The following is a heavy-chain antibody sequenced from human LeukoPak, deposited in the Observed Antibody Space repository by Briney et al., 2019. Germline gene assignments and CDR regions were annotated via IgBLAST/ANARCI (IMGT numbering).Heavy chain of an antibody. CDR3: ARLDLAPRAFDI. D-gene: IGHD3-3*01. J-gene: IGHJ3*02. CDR2: IYYSGST. CDR1: GGSISSGGYY. Sequence: SETLSLTCTVSGGSISSGGYYWSWIRQHPGKGLEWIGYIYYSGSTYYNPSLKSRVTISVDTSKNQFSLKLSSVTAADTAVYYCARLDLAPRAFDIWGQGTMVTVSS. V-gene: IGHV4-31*03.